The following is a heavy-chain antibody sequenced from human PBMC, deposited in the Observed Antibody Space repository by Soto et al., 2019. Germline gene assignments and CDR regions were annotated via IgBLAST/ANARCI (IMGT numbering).Heavy chain of an antibody. CDR2: IYYSGNT. CDR1: GGSISSSSYY. CDR3: ATTNAGYDFWSGSKYWYFDL. J-gene: IGHJ2*01. V-gene: IGHV4-39*01. Sequence: QLQLQESGPGLVKPSETLSLTCTVSGGSISSSSYYWGWIRQPPAKGLEWIGSIYYSGNTYYNPSLKSRVAMSADKSKNRFSLKLSAVTAADAAVYYCATTNAGYDFWSGSKYWYFDLWGRGTLVAVSS. D-gene: IGHD3-3*01.